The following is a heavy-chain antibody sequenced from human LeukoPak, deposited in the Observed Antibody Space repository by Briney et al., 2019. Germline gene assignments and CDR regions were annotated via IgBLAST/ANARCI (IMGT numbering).Heavy chain of an antibody. CDR2: INHSGIT. CDR3: ASIPGMSSGGDILLDY. D-gene: IGHD2-21*02. V-gene: IGHV4-34*01. CDR1: GGSFSGYY. Sequence: NTSETLSLTCAVYGGSFSGYYWIWIRQPPRKGLEWIGDINHSGITNYNPSLKSRVTISLDTSKNQFSLQLSSVTAADTAVYYCASIPGMSSGGDILLDYWGQGTLVTVSS. J-gene: IGHJ4*02.